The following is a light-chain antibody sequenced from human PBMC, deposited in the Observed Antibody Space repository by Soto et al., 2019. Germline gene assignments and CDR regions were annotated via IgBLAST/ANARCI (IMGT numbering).Light chain of an antibody. CDR2: GAS. J-gene: IGKJ1*01. CDR3: QKYNNWPHS. CDR1: QSVSSD. Sequence: EIVMTQSPSTLSVSPGERATLSCRASQSVSSDLAWYQQKPGQAPRLLIYGASNRASGFPARFSGSGSGTDFSLTISSLQSEDLAVYYCQKYNNWPHSFGQGTRVEIK. V-gene: IGKV3-15*01.